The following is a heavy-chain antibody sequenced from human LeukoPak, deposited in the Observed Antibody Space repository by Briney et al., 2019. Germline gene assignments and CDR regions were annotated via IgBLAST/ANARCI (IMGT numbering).Heavy chain of an antibody. J-gene: IGHJ4*02. CDR3: AKVYSSGYYAPFDY. D-gene: IGHD3-22*01. V-gene: IGHV3-23*01. Sequence: PGGSLRLSCAASGFTFISYAMSWVRQAPGKGLEWVSAISGSGGSTYYADSVKGRFTISKDNSKNTLYLQMNSLRAEDTAVYYCAKVYSSGYYAPFDYWGQGTLVTVSS. CDR1: GFTFISYA. CDR2: ISGSGGST.